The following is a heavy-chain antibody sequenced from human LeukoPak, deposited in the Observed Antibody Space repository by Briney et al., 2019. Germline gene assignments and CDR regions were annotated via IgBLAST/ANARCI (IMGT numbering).Heavy chain of an antibody. CDR3: AREQQASFDY. CDR1: GFTFSSYW. D-gene: IGHD6-13*01. CDR2: INIDGSST. V-gene: IGHV3-74*01. Sequence: PGGSLRLSCAASGFTFSSYWMHWVRQAPGKGLVGVSRINIDGSSTSYADSVKGRFTISRDNAKNTLYLQMNSLRAEDTAVYYCAREQQASFDYWGQGTLVTVSS. J-gene: IGHJ4*02.